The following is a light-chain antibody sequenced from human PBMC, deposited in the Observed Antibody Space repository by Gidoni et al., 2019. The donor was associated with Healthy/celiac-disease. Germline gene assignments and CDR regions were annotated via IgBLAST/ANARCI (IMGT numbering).Light chain of an antibody. J-gene: IGKJ1*01. Sequence: LQMTESTSSLSASVGDRVTITCRASQSSSSYLNWYQQKPGKAPKLLIYAASSLQSGVPARFSGSGSGTDFTLTISSLQPEDFATYYCQQSYSTPRTFGQGTKVEIK. CDR3: QQSYSTPRT. CDR2: AAS. CDR1: QSSSSY. V-gene: IGKV1-39*01.